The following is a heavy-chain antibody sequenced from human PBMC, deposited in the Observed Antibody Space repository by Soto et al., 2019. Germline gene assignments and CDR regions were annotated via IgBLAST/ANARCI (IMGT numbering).Heavy chain of an antibody. CDR2: ISYDGSNK. CDR3: ARDGVVVVPAAMPGY. V-gene: IGHV3-30-3*01. J-gene: IGHJ4*02. D-gene: IGHD2-2*01. CDR1: GFTFSSYA. Sequence: GGSLRLSCAASGFTFSSYAMHWVRQAPGKGLEWVAVISYDGSNKYYADSVKGRFTISRDNSKNTLYLQMNSLRAEDTAVYYCARDGVVVVPAAMPGYWGQGTLVTVSS.